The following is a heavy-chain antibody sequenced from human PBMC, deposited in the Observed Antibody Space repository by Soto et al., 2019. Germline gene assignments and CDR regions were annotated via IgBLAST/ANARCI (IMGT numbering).Heavy chain of an antibody. Sequence: ASVKVSCKASGYTFTSYYMHWVRQAPGQGLEWMGIINPSGGSTSYAQKFQGRVTMTRDTSTSTVYMELSSLRSEDTAVYYCARVLLRFLEWLFLSDYYYYGMDVWGQGTTVTVSS. CDR2: INPSGGST. D-gene: IGHD3-3*01. CDR3: ARVLLRFLEWLFLSDYYYYGMDV. V-gene: IGHV1-46*01. CDR1: GYTFTSYY. J-gene: IGHJ6*02.